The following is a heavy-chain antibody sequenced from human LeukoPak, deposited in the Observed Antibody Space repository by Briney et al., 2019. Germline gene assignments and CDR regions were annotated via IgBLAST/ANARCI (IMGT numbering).Heavy chain of an antibody. D-gene: IGHD1-7*01. CDR1: GGSISSYY. CDR2: IYTSGST. J-gene: IGHJ4*02. Sequence: SETLSLTCTVSGGSISSYYWSWIRQPPGKGLEWIGYIYTSGSTNYNPSLKSRVTISVDTSKNQFSLKLSSVTAADTAVYYCASQKPGTGGFDYWGQGTLVTVSS. V-gene: IGHV4-4*09. CDR3: ASQKPGTGGFDY.